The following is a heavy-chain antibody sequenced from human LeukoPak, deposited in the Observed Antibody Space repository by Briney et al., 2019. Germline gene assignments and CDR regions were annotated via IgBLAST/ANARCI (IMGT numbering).Heavy chain of an antibody. CDR2: ISNDGSDK. D-gene: IGHD7-27*01. CDR1: GFTFSDHA. V-gene: IGHV3-30*18. CDR3: AKDRKLGPADYYFDY. Sequence: GGSLRLSCVASGFTFSDHAVSWVRQAPGKGLEWVAVISNDGSDKKYADSVKGRFTISRDNSKNTLYLQMNSLRAEDTAVYYCAKDRKLGPADYYFDYWGQGTLVTVSS. J-gene: IGHJ4*02.